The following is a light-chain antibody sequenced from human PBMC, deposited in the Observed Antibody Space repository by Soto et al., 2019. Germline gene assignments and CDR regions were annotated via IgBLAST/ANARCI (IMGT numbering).Light chain of an antibody. V-gene: IGKV1-39*01. CDR2: AAT. J-gene: IGKJ4*01. CDR1: QSIGNY. Sequence: DIQMTQSPSSLSASVGDRVTITCRASQSIGNYLNWYQQKPGQVPKVLIYAATSLQSGVPSRFSGRASGTKFSLTISSLQPEDFATYYCQQSYSTRLTFGGGTRVDLK. CDR3: QQSYSTRLT.